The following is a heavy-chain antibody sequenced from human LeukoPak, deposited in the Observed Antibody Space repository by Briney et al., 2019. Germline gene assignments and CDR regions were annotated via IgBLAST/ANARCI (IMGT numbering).Heavy chain of an antibody. V-gene: IGHV3-7*01. Sequence: GGSLRLSCAASGFTFSSYWMNWVRQAPGKGLEWVGNIKGDGSAKHYVDSVRGRFTISRDNAKNSLYLQMNSLRDEDTAVYYCARDGSSWDFWGQGTLVTVSS. CDR1: GFTFSSYW. J-gene: IGHJ4*02. CDR3: ARDGSSWDF. CDR2: IKGDGSAK. D-gene: IGHD6-13*01.